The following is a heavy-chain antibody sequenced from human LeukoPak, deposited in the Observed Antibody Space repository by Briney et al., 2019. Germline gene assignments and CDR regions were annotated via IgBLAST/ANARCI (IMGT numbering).Heavy chain of an antibody. Sequence: GGSLRLSCAASGFTFSSYGMHWVRQAPGKGLEWVAVIWYDGSNKYYADSVKGRFTISRDNSKITLYLQMNSLRAEDTAVYYCAKGASSIAARSAFDYWGQGTLVTVSS. D-gene: IGHD6-6*01. CDR3: AKGASSIAARSAFDY. V-gene: IGHV3-33*06. J-gene: IGHJ4*02. CDR1: GFTFSSYG. CDR2: IWYDGSNK.